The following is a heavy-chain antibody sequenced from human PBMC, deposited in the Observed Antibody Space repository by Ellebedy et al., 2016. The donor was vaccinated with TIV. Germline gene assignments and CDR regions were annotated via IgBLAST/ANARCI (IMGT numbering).Heavy chain of an antibody. V-gene: IGHV4-30-4*01. CDR3: ARGNRGFDY. CDR1: GGSLSSGDYY. D-gene: IGHD3-10*01. CDR2: IYHTANT. Sequence: SETLSLXXTVSGGSLSSGDYYWGWVRQPPGKGLEFIGFIYHTANTHYNPSLKSRISLPVDTSKNLFSLNLNAVTAADTAFYYCARGNRGFDYWGQGALVTVSS. J-gene: IGHJ4*02.